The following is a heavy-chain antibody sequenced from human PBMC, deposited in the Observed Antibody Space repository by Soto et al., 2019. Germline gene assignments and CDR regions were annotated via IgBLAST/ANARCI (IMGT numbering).Heavy chain of an antibody. V-gene: IGHV3-30*03. CDR3: ASGQCGTNCYIFEY. D-gene: IGHD2-8*01. J-gene: IGHJ4*02. CDR2: MSHDGSKT. Sequence: PGGSLRLSCAASDFTFNIYGMHWVRQAPGKGLEWVTLMSHDGSKTVYADSVKGRFTISRDNSRNTLYLQMNSLKDEDTAVYYCASGQCGTNCYIFEYWGQGTLGTVSS. CDR1: DFTFNIYG.